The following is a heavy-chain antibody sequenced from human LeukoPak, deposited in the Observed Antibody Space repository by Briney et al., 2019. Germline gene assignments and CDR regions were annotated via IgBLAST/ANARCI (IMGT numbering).Heavy chain of an antibody. D-gene: IGHD3-22*01. CDR1: GGSIRSYY. V-gene: IGHV4-34*01. CDR2: INHSGST. J-gene: IGHJ6*03. CDR3: ARGCVYYYDSSGYFSVRYYYYYMDV. Sequence: SETLSLTCAVSGGSIRSYYWSWIRQPPGKGLEWIGEINHSGSTNYNPSLKSRVTISVDTSKNQFSLKLSSVTAADTAVYYCARGCVYYYDSSGYFSVRYYYYYMDVWGKGTTVTVSS.